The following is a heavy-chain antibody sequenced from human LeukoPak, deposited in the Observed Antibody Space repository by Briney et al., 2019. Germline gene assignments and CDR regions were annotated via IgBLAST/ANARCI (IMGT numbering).Heavy chain of an antibody. D-gene: IGHD6-25*01. CDR2: ISGSGGGT. CDR1: GFSSDVYA. V-gene: IGHV3-23*01. CDR3: AKGAASALVDWFDP. J-gene: IGHJ5*02. Sequence: GGSLRLSCAASGFSSDVYAMHWVRHAPGKGLEWVSAISGSGGGTFYADSVKGRFTISRDNSQNTLYLQMNSLGAEDTAVYYCAKGAASALVDWFDPWGQGTLVTVSS.